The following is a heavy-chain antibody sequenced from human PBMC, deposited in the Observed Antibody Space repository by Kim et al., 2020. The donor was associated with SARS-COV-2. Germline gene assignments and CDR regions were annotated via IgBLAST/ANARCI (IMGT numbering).Heavy chain of an antibody. CDR2: ISSSSSTI. CDR3: ARDPGAVAFDY. V-gene: IGHV3-48*01. D-gene: IGHD6-19*01. J-gene: IGHJ4*02. Sequence: GGSLRLSCAASGFTFSSYSMNWVRQAPGKGLEWVSYISSSSSTIYYADSVKGRFTISRDNAKNSLYLKMNSLRAEDTAVYYCARDPGAVAFDYWGQGTLVTVSS. CDR1: GFTFSSYS.